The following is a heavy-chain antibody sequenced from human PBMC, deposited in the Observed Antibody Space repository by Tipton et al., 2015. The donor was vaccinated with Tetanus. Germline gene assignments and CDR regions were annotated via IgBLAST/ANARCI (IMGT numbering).Heavy chain of an antibody. D-gene: IGHD6-19*01. CDR3: AREDPIAVAGKTYYYMDV. Sequence: SLRLSCAASGFAFSSYWMSWVRQAPGKGLEWVANIKQDGGEKYYVDSVKGRFTISRDNAKNSLYLQMNSLRAEDTAVYYCAREDPIAVAGKTYYYMDVWGKGTTVTVSS. J-gene: IGHJ6*03. CDR2: IKQDGGEK. V-gene: IGHV3-7*01. CDR1: GFAFSSYW.